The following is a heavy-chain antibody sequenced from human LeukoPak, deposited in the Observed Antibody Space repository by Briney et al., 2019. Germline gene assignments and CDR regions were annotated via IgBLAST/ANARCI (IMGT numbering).Heavy chain of an antibody. CDR3: ASLAAPGI. CDR2: IYHSGST. D-gene: IGHD6-13*01. V-gene: IGHV4-4*02. Sequence: GSLRLSCAASGFIFSNSAMNWVRQPPGKGLEWIGEIYHSGSTNYNPSLKSRVTISVDKSKNQFSLKLSSVTAADTAVYYCASLAAPGIWGQGTLVTVSS. J-gene: IGHJ4*02. CDR1: GFIFSNSA.